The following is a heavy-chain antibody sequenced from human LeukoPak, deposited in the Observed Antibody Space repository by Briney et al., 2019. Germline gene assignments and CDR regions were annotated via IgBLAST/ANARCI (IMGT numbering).Heavy chain of an antibody. CDR1: GYMFNSFA. CDR2: ISAYNGNV. CDR3: ASPDYGAPGREYYWYGMDV. D-gene: IGHD4-17*01. Sequence: ASVRVSCKASGYMFNSFAFSWLRQAPGQGLEWVGSISAYNGNVKYAQKVQGRVAMTTDTSTSTANMELRSLRPDDTAVYYCASPDYGAPGREYYWYGMDVWGQGTTVTVSS. V-gene: IGHV1-18*01. J-gene: IGHJ6*02.